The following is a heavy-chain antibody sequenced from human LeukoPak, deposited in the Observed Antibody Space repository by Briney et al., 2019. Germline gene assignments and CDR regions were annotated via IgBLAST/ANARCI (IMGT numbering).Heavy chain of an antibody. CDR3: ARGKGPYCSSTSCYTESDFDY. Sequence: SQTLSLTCAISGDSVSSNSAAWNWIRQSPSRGLEWLGRTYYRSKWYNDYAVSVKSRITINPDTSKNQFSLQLNSVTPEDTAVYYCARGKGPYCSSTSCYTESDFDYWGQGTLVTVAS. J-gene: IGHJ4*02. D-gene: IGHD2-2*02. V-gene: IGHV6-1*01. CDR2: TYYRSKWYN. CDR1: GDSVSSNSAA.